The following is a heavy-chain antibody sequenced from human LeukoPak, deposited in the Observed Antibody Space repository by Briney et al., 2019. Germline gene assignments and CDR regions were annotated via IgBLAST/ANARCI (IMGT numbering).Heavy chain of an antibody. CDR2: ISNSGSSI. CDR3: ARLRSSGYYYIDY. J-gene: IGHJ4*02. V-gene: IGHV3-11*04. CDR1: GFTFSDYY. D-gene: IGHD3-22*01. Sequence: GGSLRLSCAASGFTFSDYYMGWIRQTPGKGLEWILYISNSGSSIYYADSVKGRFTISRDNAENSLYLQMNSLRAEDTAVYYCARLRSSGYYYIDYWGQGTLVTVSS.